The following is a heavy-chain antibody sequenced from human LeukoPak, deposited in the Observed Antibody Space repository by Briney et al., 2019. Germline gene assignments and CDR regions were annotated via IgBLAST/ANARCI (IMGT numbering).Heavy chain of an antibody. CDR3: ARDRSFIAVAGTWYFDL. D-gene: IGHD6-19*01. Sequence: GGSLRLSCAASGFTFSSYSMNWVRQAPGKGLEWVSSISSSSSYIYYADSVKGRFTISRDNAKNSLYLQMNSLRAEDTAVYCCARDRSFIAVAGTWYFDLWGRGTLVTVSS. J-gene: IGHJ2*01. CDR2: ISSSSSYI. V-gene: IGHV3-21*01. CDR1: GFTFSSYS.